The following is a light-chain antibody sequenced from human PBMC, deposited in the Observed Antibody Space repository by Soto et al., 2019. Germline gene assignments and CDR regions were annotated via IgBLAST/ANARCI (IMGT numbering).Light chain of an antibody. CDR3: QLCGDSSL. CDR2: GAS. J-gene: IGKJ2*01. V-gene: IGKV3-20*01. Sequence: EIVLTQSPDTLSLSPGERASLSCRASQSVGSSFLAWYQQRPGQAPRLLIYGASNRATGIPDRFSGSGSGTDFTLTVSRLEPEDFAVYYCQLCGDSSLFGQGTKLEI. CDR1: QSVGSSF.